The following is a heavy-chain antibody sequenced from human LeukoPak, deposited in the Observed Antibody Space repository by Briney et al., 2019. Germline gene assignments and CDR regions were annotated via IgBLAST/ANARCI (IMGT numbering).Heavy chain of an antibody. D-gene: IGHD5-18*01. CDR1: TGTFSNDA. CDR2: IIPIFGTA. V-gene: IGHV1-69*01. CDR3: ARASSDDTALATPFAY. J-gene: IGHJ4*02. Sequence: SLKVSCKASTGTFSNDAINWVRQAPGQGLEWMGGIIPIFGTANYQQKFQGRVTLPAAESTSTAYMSLSSLRFEDTAIYYCARASSDDTALATPFAYWGQGTLVAVSS.